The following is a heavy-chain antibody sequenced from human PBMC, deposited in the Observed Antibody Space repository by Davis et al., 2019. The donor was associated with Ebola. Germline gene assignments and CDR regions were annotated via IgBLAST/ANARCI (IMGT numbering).Heavy chain of an antibody. Sequence: ASVKVSCKASGGTFSSYAISWVRQAPGQGLEWMGWINPNSGDTNYAEKFQGRVTMTRDTSISTVYMELSRLRSDDTAVYYCARDLSYSYYYHYYGMDVWGQGTTVTVSS. V-gene: IGHV1-2*02. CDR1: GGTFSSYA. J-gene: IGHJ6*02. CDR3: ARDLSYSYYYHYYGMDV. CDR2: INPNSGDT. D-gene: IGHD3-10*01.